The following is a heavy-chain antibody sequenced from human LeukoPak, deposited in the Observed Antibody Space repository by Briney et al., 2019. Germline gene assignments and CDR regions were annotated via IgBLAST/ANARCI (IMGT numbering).Heavy chain of an antibody. J-gene: IGHJ3*02. Sequence: SETLSLTCTVSGGSISSYYWSWIRQPPGKGLEWIGYIYYSGSTNYNPSLKSRVTISVDTSKNQFSLKLSSVTAADTAVYYCARGGGIAARPRDRAFDIWGQGTMVTVSS. V-gene: IGHV4-59*01. CDR2: IYYSGST. CDR1: GGSISSYY. D-gene: IGHD6-6*01. CDR3: ARGGGIAARPRDRAFDI.